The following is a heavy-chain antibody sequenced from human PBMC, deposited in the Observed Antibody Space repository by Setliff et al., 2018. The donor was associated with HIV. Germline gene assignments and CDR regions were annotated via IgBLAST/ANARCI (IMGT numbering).Heavy chain of an antibody. Sequence: ASVKVSCKSSGYTFRDYYIHWVQQAPGKGLEWVGRVDPDAGDTRLAEKFQGRVTITADTSTAYLDLSSLRSEDTAVYFCATALPLAATGWGPRYYFDYWGQGTPVTVSS. CDR3: ATALPLAATGWGPRYYFDY. CDR2: VDPDAGDT. D-gene: IGHD1-26*01. V-gene: IGHV1-69-2*01. J-gene: IGHJ4*02. CDR1: GYTFRDYY.